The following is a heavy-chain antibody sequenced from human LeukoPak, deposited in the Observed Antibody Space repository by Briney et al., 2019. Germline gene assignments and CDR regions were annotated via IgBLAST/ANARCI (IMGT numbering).Heavy chain of an antibody. CDR1: GGTFSSYA. Sequence: SVKVSCKASGGTFSSYAISWVRQAPGQGLEWMGGIIPIYGTANYAQKFQGRVTITADKSTSTAYMELSSLRSEDTAVYYCAKTAGSTYYDILTGYYPLYYFDYWGQGTLVTVSS. CDR3: AKTAGSTYYDILTGYYPLYYFDY. CDR2: IIPIYGTA. V-gene: IGHV1-69*06. D-gene: IGHD3-9*01. J-gene: IGHJ4*02.